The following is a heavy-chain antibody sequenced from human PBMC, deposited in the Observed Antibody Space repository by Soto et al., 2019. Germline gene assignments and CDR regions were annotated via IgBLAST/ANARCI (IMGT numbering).Heavy chain of an antibody. V-gene: IGHV3-30-3*01. Sequence: QAGGSLRLSCAASGFTFSSYAMHWVRQAPGKGLEWVAVISYDGSNKYYADSVKGRFTISRDNSKNTLYLQMNSLRAEDTAVYYCARDLKEWYSDYYYYYGMDVWGQGTTVTVSS. CDR3: ARDLKEWYSDYYYYYGMDV. CDR1: GFTFSSYA. D-gene: IGHD1-1*01. CDR2: ISYDGSNK. J-gene: IGHJ6*02.